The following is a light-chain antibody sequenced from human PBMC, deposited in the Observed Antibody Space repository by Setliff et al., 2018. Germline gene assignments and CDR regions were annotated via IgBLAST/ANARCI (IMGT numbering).Light chain of an antibody. V-gene: IGLV1-47*01. CDR2: NNN. Sequence: QSVLTQSPSASASPGQRVTMSCSGSSSNTGKNYVYWYQQFPGTAPKLLIYNNNQRPSGVPDRFSGSKSGTSASLAISGLRSDDEADYYCSSYTSRSTYVFGTGTKVTVL. J-gene: IGLJ1*01. CDR1: SSNTGKNY. CDR3: SSYTSRSTYV.